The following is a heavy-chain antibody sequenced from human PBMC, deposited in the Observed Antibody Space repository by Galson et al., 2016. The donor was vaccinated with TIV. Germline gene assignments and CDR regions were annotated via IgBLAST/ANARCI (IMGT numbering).Heavy chain of an antibody. J-gene: IGHJ4*02. CDR2: INPSDGTT. D-gene: IGHD3-10*01. V-gene: IGHV1-46*03. CDR3: VSGMGSGRPRNFDY. Sequence: SGYTFSKYYMHWVRQAPGQGLEWMGIINPSDGTTVYAQSFQGRVTMTRDTSTSTVYMELSSLTSADTAVYYCVSGMGSGRPRNFDYWGQGTLVTVST. CDR1: GYTFSKYY.